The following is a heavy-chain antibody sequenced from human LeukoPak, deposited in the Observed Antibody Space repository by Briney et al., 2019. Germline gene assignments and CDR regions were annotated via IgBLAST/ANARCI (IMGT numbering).Heavy chain of an antibody. CDR3: AKPLNYYGSGRYYNYDY. CDR1: GFTVSSNY. CDR2: ISGSGDRT. V-gene: IGHV3-23*01. D-gene: IGHD3-10*01. J-gene: IGHJ4*02. Sequence: GGSLRLSCAASGFTVSSNYMSWVRQAPGKGLEWVSVISGSGDRTYYADSVKGRFTISRDNSKNTLYLQMNSLRVEDTAVYYCAKPLNYYGSGRYYNYDYWGQGTLVTVSS.